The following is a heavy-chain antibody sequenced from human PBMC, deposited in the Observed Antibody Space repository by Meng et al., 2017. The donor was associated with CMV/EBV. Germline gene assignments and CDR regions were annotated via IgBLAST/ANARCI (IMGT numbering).Heavy chain of an antibody. CDR2: ISSSSSYI. CDR3: ARDDSVVVVAAPFDS. Sequence: GESLKISCAASGFTFSSYSMNWVRQAPGKGLEWVSSISSSSSYIYYADSVKGRFTISRDNAKNSLYLQMNSLRAEDTAVYYCARDDSVVVVAAPFDSWGQGTLVTVSS. D-gene: IGHD2-15*01. CDR1: GFTFSSYS. J-gene: IGHJ5*01. V-gene: IGHV3-21*01.